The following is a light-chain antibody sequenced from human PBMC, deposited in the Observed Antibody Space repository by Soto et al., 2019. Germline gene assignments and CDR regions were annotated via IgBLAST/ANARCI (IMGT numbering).Light chain of an antibody. Sequence: QSVLTQPASVSGSPGRSITISCTGTTSDVGGYNYVSWYQQHPGKAPKLIIFDVTDRPSGVSDRFSGSKSGNTASLTITGVQAEDEADYYCTSYTSNSTLVFGGGTQLTVL. CDR2: DVT. CDR3: TSYTSNSTLV. CDR1: TSDVGGYNY. J-gene: IGLJ3*02. V-gene: IGLV2-14*03.